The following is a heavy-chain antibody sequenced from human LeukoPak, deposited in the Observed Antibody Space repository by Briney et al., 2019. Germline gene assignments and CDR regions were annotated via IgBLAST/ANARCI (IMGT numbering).Heavy chain of an antibody. CDR1: GGSVSSGSYY. CDR3: ARVSGSSGWYYFDY. V-gene: IGHV4-61*01. J-gene: IGHJ4*02. D-gene: IGHD6-19*01. Sequence: PSETLSLTCTVSGGSVSSGSYYWSWIRQPPGKGLEWIGYIYYSGSTNYNPSLKSRVTISVDTSKNQFSLKLGSVTAADTAVYYCARVSGSSGWYYFDYWGQGTLVTVSS. CDR2: IYYSGST.